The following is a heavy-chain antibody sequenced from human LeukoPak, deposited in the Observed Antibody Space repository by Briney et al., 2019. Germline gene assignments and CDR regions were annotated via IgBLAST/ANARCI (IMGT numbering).Heavy chain of an antibody. Sequence: PGGSLRLSCAASGFTFSSYAMHWVRQAPGKGLEGVAVISYDGSNKYYADSVKGRFTISRDNSKNTLYLQMNSLRAEDTAVYYCARGEGSIAAAGRILSDAFDIWGQGTMVTVSS. CDR1: GFTFSSYA. CDR3: ARGEGSIAAAGRILSDAFDI. CDR2: ISYDGSNK. V-gene: IGHV3-30*04. J-gene: IGHJ3*02. D-gene: IGHD6-13*01.